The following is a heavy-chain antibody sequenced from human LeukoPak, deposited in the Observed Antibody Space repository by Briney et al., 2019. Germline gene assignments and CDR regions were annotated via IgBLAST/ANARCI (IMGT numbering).Heavy chain of an antibody. Sequence: SETLSLTCAVYGGSFSGYYWSWIRQPPGKGLEWIGYIYYSGSTNYNPSLKSRVTISVDTSKNQFSLKLSSVTAADTAVYYCVRDNSGYDHDFPGGDYWGQGSLVTVSS. CDR3: VRDNSGYDHDFPGGDY. D-gene: IGHD5-12*01. CDR2: IYYSGST. CDR1: GGSFSGYY. J-gene: IGHJ4*02. V-gene: IGHV4-59*01.